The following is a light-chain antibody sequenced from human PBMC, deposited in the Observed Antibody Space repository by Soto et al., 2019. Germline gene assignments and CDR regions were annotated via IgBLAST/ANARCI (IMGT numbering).Light chain of an antibody. V-gene: IGLV2-8*01. CDR2: EVS. CDR1: SSDIGGSNY. J-gene: IGLJ1*01. Sequence: QSVLTQPPSAPGSPGQSVTISCIGTSSDIGGSNYVSWYQHHPGKAPKLMIFEVSKRPSGVPDRFSGSKSGNTASLTVSGLQAEDEADYYCSSYAGSNNYVFGTGTKVTVL. CDR3: SSYAGSNNYV.